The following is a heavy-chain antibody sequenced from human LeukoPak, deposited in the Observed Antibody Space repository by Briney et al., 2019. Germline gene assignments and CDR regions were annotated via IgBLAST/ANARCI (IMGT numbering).Heavy chain of an antibody. CDR2: IYTSGST. V-gene: IGHV4-4*07. Sequence: TSETLSLTCTVSGGSISSYYWSWIRQPAGKGLEWIGRIYTSGSTNYNPSLKSRVTMSVDTSKHQFSLKLSSVTAADTAVYYCARVRYSSGWYYFDYWGQGTLVTVSS. D-gene: IGHD6-19*01. CDR1: GGSISSYY. CDR3: ARVRYSSGWYYFDY. J-gene: IGHJ4*02.